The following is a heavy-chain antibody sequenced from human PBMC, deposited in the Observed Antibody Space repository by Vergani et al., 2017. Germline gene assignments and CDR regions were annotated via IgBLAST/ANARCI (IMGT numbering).Heavy chain of an antibody. V-gene: IGHV1-2*02. CDR2: INPNSGGT. CDR3: ARDEHTIFGVVIISYYGMDV. Sequence: QVQLVQSGAEVKKPGASVKVSCKASGYTFTGYYMHWVRQAPGQGLEWMGWINPNSGGTNYAQKFQGRVTMTRDTSISTAYMELSRLRSDDTAVYYCARDEHTIFGVVIISYYGMDVWAKGPRSPSP. CDR1: GYTFTGYY. J-gene: IGHJ6*02. D-gene: IGHD3-3*01.